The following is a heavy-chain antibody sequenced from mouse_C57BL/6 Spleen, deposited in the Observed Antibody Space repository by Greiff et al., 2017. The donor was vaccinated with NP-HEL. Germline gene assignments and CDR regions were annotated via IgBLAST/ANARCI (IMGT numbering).Heavy chain of an antibody. CDR3: ARGKSNYWELEG. Sequence: QVQLQQSGAELVRPGTSVKVSCKASGYAFTNYLIEWVKQRPGQGLEWIGVINPGSGGTNYNEKFKGKATLTADKSSSTAYMQLSSLTSEDSAVDFWARGKSNYWELEGWGTGTTVTVSS. D-gene: IGHD1-3*01. CDR2: INPGSGGT. J-gene: IGHJ1*03. CDR1: GYAFTNYL. V-gene: IGHV1-54*01.